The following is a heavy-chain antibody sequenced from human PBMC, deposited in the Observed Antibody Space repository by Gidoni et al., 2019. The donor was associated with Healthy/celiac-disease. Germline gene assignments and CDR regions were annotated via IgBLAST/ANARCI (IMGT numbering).Heavy chain of an antibody. D-gene: IGHD3-22*01. J-gene: IGHJ4*02. CDR2: IKSKTDGGTT. Sequence: EVQLVESGGGLVKPGGSLRLSCAASGFTFSNAWMSWVRQAPGKGLEWVGRIKSKTDGGTTDYAAPVKGRFTISRDDSKNTLYLQMNSLKTEDTAVYYCTSGDYYDSSGHDYWGQGTLVTVSS. V-gene: IGHV3-15*01. CDR1: GFTFSNAW. CDR3: TSGDYYDSSGHDY.